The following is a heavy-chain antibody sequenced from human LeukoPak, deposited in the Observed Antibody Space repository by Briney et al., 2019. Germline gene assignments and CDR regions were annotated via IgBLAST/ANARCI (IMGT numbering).Heavy chain of an antibody. Sequence: PGGSLRLSCAASGFTFDDYAMHWVRQAPGKGLEWVSGISWSSGSIVYADSVKGRFTISRDNAKNSLYLQMNSLRAEDTAFYYCAKGVYDVDYYFDYWGQGTLVTVSS. CDR2: ISWSSGSI. V-gene: IGHV3-9*01. CDR3: AKGVYDVDYYFDY. D-gene: IGHD2/OR15-2a*01. J-gene: IGHJ4*02. CDR1: GFTFDDYA.